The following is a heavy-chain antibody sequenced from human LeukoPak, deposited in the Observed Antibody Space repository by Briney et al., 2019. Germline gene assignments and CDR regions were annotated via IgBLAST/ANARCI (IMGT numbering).Heavy chain of an antibody. CDR3: ARDLEAANTYYFDY. Sequence: GGSLSFSCAASGFTFSDAWMSWVRQAPGKGLEWVSIISSAGTTYYADSVKGRFTISRDNSKNTVYLQVDSLRDEDTAVYYCARDLEAANTYYFDYWGQGTMVTVSS. CDR1: GFTFSDAW. D-gene: IGHD6-13*01. V-gene: IGHV3-66*01. CDR2: ISSAGTT. J-gene: IGHJ4*02.